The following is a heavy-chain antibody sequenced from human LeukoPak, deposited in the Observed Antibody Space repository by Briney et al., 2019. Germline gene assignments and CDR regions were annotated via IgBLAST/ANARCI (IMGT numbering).Heavy chain of an antibody. V-gene: IGHV3-23*01. J-gene: IGHJ4*02. CDR3: ASGSYRLGDY. CDR1: GFTFSTYA. D-gene: IGHD3-10*01. Sequence: GGSLRLSCAASGFTFSTYAMSWVRQAPGKGLEWVSSISGSSDSTYYADAVKGRFTISRDNSKNTLCLQMNILRAEDTAVYYCASGSYRLGDYWGQGTLVTVSS. CDR2: ISGSSDST.